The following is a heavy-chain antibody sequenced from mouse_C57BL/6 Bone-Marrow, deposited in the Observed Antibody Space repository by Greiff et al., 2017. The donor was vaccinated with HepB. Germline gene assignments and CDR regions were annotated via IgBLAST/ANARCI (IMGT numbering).Heavy chain of an antibody. J-gene: IGHJ1*03. D-gene: IGHD2-4*01. CDR2: ISDGGSYT. CDR1: GFTFSSYA. Sequence: DVMLVESGGGLVKPGGSLKLSCAASGFTFSSYAMSWVRQTPEKRLEWVATISDGGSYTYYPDNVKGRFTISRDNAKNNLYLQMSHLKSEDTAMYYCARDMRLRRRDWYFDVWGTGTTVTVSS. CDR3: ARDMRLRRRDWYFDV. V-gene: IGHV5-4*01.